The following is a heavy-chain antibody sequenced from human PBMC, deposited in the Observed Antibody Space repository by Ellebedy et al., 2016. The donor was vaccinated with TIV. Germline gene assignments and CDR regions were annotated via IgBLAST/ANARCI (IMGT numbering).Heavy chain of an antibody. CDR3: ARGRESRSDY. V-gene: IGHV1-2*02. CDR1: GYTLTDHY. D-gene: IGHD5/OR15-5a*01. J-gene: IGHJ4*02. CDR2: INPKSGDT. Sequence: ASVKVSCXVVGYTLTDHYMHWVRQAPGQGLEWMGRINPKSGDTDYAQKFRGRVTVTRDTSISTVYMELRSLKSDDTAIYYCARGRESRSDYWGQGTVVTVSS.